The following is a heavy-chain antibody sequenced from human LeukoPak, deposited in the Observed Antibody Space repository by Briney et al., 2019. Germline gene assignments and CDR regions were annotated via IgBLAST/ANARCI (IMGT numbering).Heavy chain of an antibody. V-gene: IGHV3-30*02. D-gene: IGHD5-12*01. CDR1: GFTFSSYG. Sequence: GGSVRLCCAASGFTFSSYGMHWVRQAPGKGLEWVAFIRYDGWNKYYADSVKGRFTISRDNSKNTLYLQMNSLRAEDTAMYYCAKDRREEYSGYDLYDYWGQGTLVTVSS. CDR2: IRYDGWNK. J-gene: IGHJ4*02. CDR3: AKDRREEYSGYDLYDY.